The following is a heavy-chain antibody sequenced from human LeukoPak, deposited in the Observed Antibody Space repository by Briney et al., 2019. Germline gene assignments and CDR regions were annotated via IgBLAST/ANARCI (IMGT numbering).Heavy chain of an antibody. CDR2: IYHGGNT. D-gene: IGHD3-10*01. Sequence: SETLSLTCTVSGGSISSGGYLWSWIRRNPGKGLEWIGYIYHGGNTYYNPSLKSRVTISVDTSKNQFSLKLSSVTAADTAVYYCARVRYYGSGEEIDPWGQGTLVTVSS. J-gene: IGHJ5*02. V-gene: IGHV4-31*03. CDR1: GGSISSGGYL. CDR3: ARVRYYGSGEEIDP.